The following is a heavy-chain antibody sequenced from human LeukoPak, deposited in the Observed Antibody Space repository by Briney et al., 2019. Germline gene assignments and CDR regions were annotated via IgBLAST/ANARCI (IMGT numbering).Heavy chain of an antibody. CDR3: ARRGVVIRVILVGFHKEAFYFDS. CDR2: ISDSGGST. J-gene: IGHJ4*02. CDR1: GITLSNYG. V-gene: IGHV3-23*01. D-gene: IGHD3-22*01. Sequence: PGGSLRLSCAVSGITLSNYGMSWVRQAPGQGLEGVAGISDSGGSTNYADSVKRRFTISRDNPKNTLSLQMNSLRAKDTAVYFCARRGVVIRVILVGFHKEAFYFDSWGQGALVTVSS.